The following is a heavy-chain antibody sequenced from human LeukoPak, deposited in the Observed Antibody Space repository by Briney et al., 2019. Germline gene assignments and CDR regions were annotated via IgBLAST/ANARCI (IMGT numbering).Heavy chain of an antibody. CDR3: ARDFCYDYVWGSVDDAFDI. Sequence: GGTLRLSCAVSGFTFSRYSMNWVRQAPGRGLEWVSYISSSRSIIYNADGVRGGYTISSNNAKNTLYLQMNSQRAENTAVYYCARDFCYDYVWGSVDDAFDIWGQGTMVTVSS. CDR1: GFTFSRYS. J-gene: IGHJ3*02. V-gene: IGHV3-48*01. CDR2: ISSSRSII. D-gene: IGHD3-16*01.